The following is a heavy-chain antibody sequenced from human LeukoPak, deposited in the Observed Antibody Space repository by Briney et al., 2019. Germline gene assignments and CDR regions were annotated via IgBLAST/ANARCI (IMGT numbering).Heavy chain of an antibody. CDR1: GGSISSGGYS. CDR2: IYHSGST. J-gene: IGHJ6*02. V-gene: IGHV4-30-2*01. Sequence: SETLSLTCAVSGGSISSGGYSWSWIRQPPGKGLEWIGYIYHSGSTYYNPSLTSRVAISVDTSKNQFSLKLSSVTAADTAVYYCARDLTMVRGAHYYYGMDVWGQGTTVTVSS. D-gene: IGHD3-10*01. CDR3: ARDLTMVRGAHYYYGMDV.